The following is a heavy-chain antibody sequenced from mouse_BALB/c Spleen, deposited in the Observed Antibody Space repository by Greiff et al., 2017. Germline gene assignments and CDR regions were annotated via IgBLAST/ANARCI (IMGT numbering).Heavy chain of an antibody. Sequence: DVQLQESGPDLVKPSQSLSLTCTVTGYSITSGYSWHWIRQFPGNILEWMGDIHYSGSTNYNPSLKSRISITRDTSKNQFFMQLNSVTTEDTATYYCQGEVRRDAWFAYGGEGTLVTVSA. V-gene: IGHV3-1*02. J-gene: IGHJ3*01. D-gene: IGHD2-14*01. CDR1: GYSITSGYS. CDR2: IHYSGST. CDR3: QGEVRRDAWFAY.